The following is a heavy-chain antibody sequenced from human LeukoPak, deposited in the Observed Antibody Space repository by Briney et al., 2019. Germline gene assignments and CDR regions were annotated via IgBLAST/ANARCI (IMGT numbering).Heavy chain of an antibody. CDR2: IDWNDNK. J-gene: IGHJ4*02. V-gene: IGHV2-70*20. Sequence: SGPALVKPTQTLTLTCAFSGFSLSTSPMAVSWVRQPPGKALEWLAVIDWNDNKYYSTSLKTRLTISKDTSKNEVVLTMTNMDPVDTATYYRARYLRASGWYYFDTWGQGTLVAVSS. CDR1: GFSLSTSPMA. CDR3: ARYLRASGWYYFDT. D-gene: IGHD6-19*01.